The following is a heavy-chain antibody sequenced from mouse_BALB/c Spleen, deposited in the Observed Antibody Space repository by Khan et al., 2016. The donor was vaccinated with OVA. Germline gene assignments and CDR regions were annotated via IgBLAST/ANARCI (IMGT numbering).Heavy chain of an antibody. CDR2: ISYSGST. V-gene: IGHV3-2*02. J-gene: IGHJ3*01. CDR1: GYSITSDYA. Sequence: VQLQQPGPGLVKPSQSLSLTCTVTGYSITSDYAWNWIRQFPGNKLEWMGYISYSGSTSYNPSLKSRISITRDTSENQFFLQLNSVTTEATATYYCAMGRTYWGQGTLVTVSA. D-gene: IGHD4-1*01. CDR3: AMGRTY.